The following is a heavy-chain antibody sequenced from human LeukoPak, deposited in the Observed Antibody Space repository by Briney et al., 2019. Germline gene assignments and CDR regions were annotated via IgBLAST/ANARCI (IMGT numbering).Heavy chain of an antibody. V-gene: IGHV3-23*01. CDR3: AKAGLVRGGALDS. J-gene: IGHJ4*02. CDR2: ITGSGDGT. Sequence: SGGSLRLSCAASGFTFSTYAMTWVRQAPGKGLEWVSSITGSGDGTSAADSVTGRFSISRDNSKSTLYLQMNSLRVEDTAVYYCAKAGLVRGGALDSWGQGTLVTVSS. CDR1: GFTFSTYA. D-gene: IGHD4/OR15-4a*01.